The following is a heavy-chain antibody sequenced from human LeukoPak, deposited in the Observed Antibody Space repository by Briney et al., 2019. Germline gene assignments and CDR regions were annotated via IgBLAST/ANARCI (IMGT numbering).Heavy chain of an antibody. J-gene: IGHJ5*02. D-gene: IGHD3-22*01. Sequence: SVKVSCKASGYTFTSYGISWVRQAPGQGLEWMGRIIPILGIANYAQTFQGRVTITADKSTSTAYMELSSLRSEDTAVYYCARPLDYYDSLGGFDPWGQGTLVTVSS. CDR2: IIPILGIA. V-gene: IGHV1-69*04. CDR1: GYTFTSYG. CDR3: ARPLDYYDSLGGFDP.